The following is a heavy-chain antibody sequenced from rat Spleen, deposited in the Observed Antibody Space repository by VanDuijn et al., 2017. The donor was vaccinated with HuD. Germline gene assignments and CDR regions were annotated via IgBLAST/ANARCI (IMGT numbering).Heavy chain of an antibody. Sequence: QVQLMESGPGLVQPSQTLSLTCTVSGFSLTSYNVHWVRQPTGKGLEWMGVMWSDGSTDYNSALKSRLSISRDTSKNQVFLKMNSLQSEDTTTYYCAREGGDYVMDAWGQGASVTVSS. CDR2: MWSDGST. V-gene: IGHV2-45*01. CDR1: GFSLTSYN. J-gene: IGHJ4*01. CDR3: AREGGDYVMDA.